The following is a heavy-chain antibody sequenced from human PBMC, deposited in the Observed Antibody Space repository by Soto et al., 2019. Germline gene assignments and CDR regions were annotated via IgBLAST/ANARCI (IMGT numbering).Heavy chain of an antibody. Sequence: QVQLVQSGAEVKKPGASVKLSCKSSGYTFQKFFIHWVRQAPGQGLEWMGVLNPSDGRTTYAQYFQGRVAMTTDTSTTTVYLEVAGRQSQDTAVYYCERDLKVVEGYCNYEGIFDFWGQGSLVTVSS. CDR2: LNPSDGRT. D-gene: IGHD3-16*01. CDR1: GYTFQKFF. V-gene: IGHV1-46*02. CDR3: ERDLKVVEGYCNYEGIFDF. J-gene: IGHJ4*02.